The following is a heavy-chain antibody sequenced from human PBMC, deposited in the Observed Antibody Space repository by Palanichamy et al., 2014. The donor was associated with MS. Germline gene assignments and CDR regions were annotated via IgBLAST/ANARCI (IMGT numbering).Heavy chain of an antibody. CDR2: IKQDGSEN. Sequence: EVQLVESGGGLVQPGGSLRLSCAASGFTFSDIWMNWVRQAPGKGLEWVANIKQDGSENDYVDSVKGRFTISRDNAKNSLYPQMNSLRAEDTAVYYCVRGGSASYQHWGQGTLVTVSS. V-gene: IGHV3-7*03. CDR3: VRGGSASYQH. J-gene: IGHJ4*02. D-gene: IGHD1-26*01. CDR1: GFTFSDIW.